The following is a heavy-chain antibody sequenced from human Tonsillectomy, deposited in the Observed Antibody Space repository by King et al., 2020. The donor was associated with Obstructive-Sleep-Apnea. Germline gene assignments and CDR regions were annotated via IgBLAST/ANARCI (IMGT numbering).Heavy chain of an antibody. Sequence: QLVQSGGGLVQPGRSLRLSCAASGFTFDDYAMHWVRQAPGKGLEWVSGISWNSGSIGYADSVKGRFTISRDNAKNSLYLQMNSLRAEDTALYYCAKDIGWGDGSGSYWEYWGQGTLVTVSS. CDR3: AKDIGWGDGSGSYWEY. D-gene: IGHD1-26*01. CDR2: ISWNSGSI. J-gene: IGHJ4*02. V-gene: IGHV3-9*01. CDR1: GFTFDDYA.